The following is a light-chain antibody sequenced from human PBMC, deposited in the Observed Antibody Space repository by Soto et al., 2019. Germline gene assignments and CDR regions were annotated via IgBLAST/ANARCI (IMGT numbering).Light chain of an antibody. CDR3: QQSYSSPYT. CDR2: GAS. CDR1: QSISTY. J-gene: IGKJ2*01. Sequence: DIQMPQSPSSLSASVGDRVTITCRASQSISTYLNWYQQKPGKAPKLLIYGASSLQSGVPSRFSGSGSGTDFTLTISSLQPEDFVTYYCQQSYSSPYTFGQGTKLEIK. V-gene: IGKV1-39*01.